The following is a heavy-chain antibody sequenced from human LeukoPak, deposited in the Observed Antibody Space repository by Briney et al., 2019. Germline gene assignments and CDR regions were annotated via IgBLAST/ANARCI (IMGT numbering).Heavy chain of an antibody. V-gene: IGHV3-48*03. J-gene: IGHJ4*02. CDR1: VYMLSSYE. CDR3: ARDGSGWYYFDN. Sequence: SLRLSCAASVYMLSSYEMNWVPQAPGRGLECISYISGRGSTIYYADSVKGRFTVPRDNAKHSLYPQMNSLRVQDSAVFLCARDGSGWYYFDNWGQGSLVSVSS. CDR2: ISGRGSTI. D-gene: IGHD6-19*01.